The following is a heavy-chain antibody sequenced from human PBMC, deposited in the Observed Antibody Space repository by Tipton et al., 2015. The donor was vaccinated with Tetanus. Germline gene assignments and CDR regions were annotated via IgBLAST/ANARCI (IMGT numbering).Heavy chain of an antibody. CDR3: ARAHCSDGVCNFDF. Sequence: QLVQSGGEVKKPGESLKISCKGSGYIFTNYWIGWVRQKPGKGLEWMGIIYPGDSDTRYSPSFQGQVTISVDNSINTAYLQWSSLKASDSSMFYCARAHCSDGVCNFDFWGQGALVTVAS. D-gene: IGHD2-15*01. V-gene: IGHV5-51*01. J-gene: IGHJ4*02. CDR2: IYPGDSDT. CDR1: GYIFTNYW.